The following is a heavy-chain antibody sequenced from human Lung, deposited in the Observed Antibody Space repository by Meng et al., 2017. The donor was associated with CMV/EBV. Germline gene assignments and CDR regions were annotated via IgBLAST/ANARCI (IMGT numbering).Heavy chain of an antibody. Sequence: AAMISCKASGGTSSSYAISWVRQAPGQGLEWLGGIIPIFGTANYAQKFQGRVTITTDESTSTAYMELSSLRSEDTAVYYCASPGGMDVWGQGTTVTVSS. CDR3: ASPGGMDV. CDR1: GGTSSSYA. V-gene: IGHV1-69*05. CDR2: IIPIFGTA. J-gene: IGHJ6*02. D-gene: IGHD3-10*01.